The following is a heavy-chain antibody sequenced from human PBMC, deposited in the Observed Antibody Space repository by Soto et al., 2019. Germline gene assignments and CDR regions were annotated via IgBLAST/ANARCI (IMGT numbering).Heavy chain of an antibody. D-gene: IGHD1-1*01. Sequence: SETLSLTCTVSGGSISSYYWSWIRQPPGKGLEWIGYIYYSGSTNYNPSLKSRVTISVDTSKNQFSLKLSSVTAADTAVYYCARDQQREGGYYYYGMDVWGQGTTVTVSS. CDR3: ARDQQREGGYYYYGMDV. V-gene: IGHV4-59*01. CDR2: IYYSGST. J-gene: IGHJ6*02. CDR1: GGSISSYY.